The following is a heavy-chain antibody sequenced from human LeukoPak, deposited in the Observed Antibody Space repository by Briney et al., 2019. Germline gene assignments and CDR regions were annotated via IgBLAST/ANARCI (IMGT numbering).Heavy chain of an antibody. CDR3: ARESYLNYYYYYMDV. D-gene: IGHD2/OR15-2a*01. V-gene: IGHV4-61*02. Sequence: SETLSLTCTVSGDSISSGSYYWSWIRQPAGKGLEWIGRIYTSGSTNYNPSLKSRVTMSVDTSKNRFSLKLSSVTAADTAVYYCARESYLNYYYYYMDVWGKGTTVTISS. CDR2: IYTSGST. J-gene: IGHJ6*03. CDR1: GDSISSGSYY.